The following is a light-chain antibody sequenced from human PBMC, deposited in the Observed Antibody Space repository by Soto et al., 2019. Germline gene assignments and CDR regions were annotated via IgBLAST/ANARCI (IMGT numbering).Light chain of an antibody. CDR3: HQYNNWPPIA. Sequence: EIVMTQSPATLSVSPGERATLSCRASQSVTSNLAWYQQKPGQAPRLLIYGASTRATGIPARFSGSGSGTEFTLTISSLQSEDFAVYYCHQYNNWPPIAFGPRTKVDIK. CDR1: QSVTSN. V-gene: IGKV3-15*01. CDR2: GAS. J-gene: IGKJ3*01.